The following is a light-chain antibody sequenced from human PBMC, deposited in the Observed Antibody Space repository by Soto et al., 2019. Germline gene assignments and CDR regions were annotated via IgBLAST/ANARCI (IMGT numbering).Light chain of an antibody. CDR3: IQGTHWGIT. CDR2: KVS. V-gene: IGKV2-30*01. J-gene: IGKJ5*01. CDR1: QSLVYSDGNTY. Sequence: VVSESPLSLPVTLGQPSSISCRSSQSLVYSDGNTYLNWFQQRPGQSPRRLIYKVSNRDSGVPAGFSGSGSGTDFALKICRVEAKHVGVYYCIQGTHWGITLGEGTRLEIK.